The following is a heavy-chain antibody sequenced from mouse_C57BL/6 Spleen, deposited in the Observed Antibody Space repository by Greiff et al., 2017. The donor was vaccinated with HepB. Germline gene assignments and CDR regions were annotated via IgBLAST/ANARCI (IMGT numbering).Heavy chain of an antibody. CDR3: ARDGSSGYFDY. J-gene: IGHJ2*01. CDR2: IYPGDGDT. Sequence: QVQLQQPGPELVKPGASVKISCKASGYAFSSSWMNWVKQRPGKGLEWIGRIYPGDGDTNYNGKFKGKATLTADKSSSTAYMQLSGLTSEDSAVYFCARDGSSGYFDYGGQGTTLTVPS. D-gene: IGHD1-1*01. V-gene: IGHV1-82*01. CDR1: GYAFSSSW.